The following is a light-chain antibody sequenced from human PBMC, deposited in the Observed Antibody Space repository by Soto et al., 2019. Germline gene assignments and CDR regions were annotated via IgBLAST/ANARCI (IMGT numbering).Light chain of an antibody. CDR3: QQSYSTPQT. CDR1: QSISSY. Sequence: DIQMTQSPSSLSASVGDRVTITCRASQSISSYLNWYQQKPGKAPKLLIYAASSLQSGVTSRFSGSGSGTNFTRTISSLQPEYFATYYCQQSYSTPQTFGQGTKLEIK. V-gene: IGKV1-39*01. CDR2: AAS. J-gene: IGKJ2*01.